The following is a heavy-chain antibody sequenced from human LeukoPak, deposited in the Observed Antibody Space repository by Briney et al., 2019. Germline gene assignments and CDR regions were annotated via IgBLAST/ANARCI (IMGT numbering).Heavy chain of an antibody. Sequence: ASVKVSCKASGYTFTSYAMHWVRQAPGQRLEWMGWINAGNGNTKYSQKFRGRVTITRDTSASTAYMELSSLRSEDTAVYYCARAYNWNLYYYYYGMDVWGQGTTVTVSS. D-gene: IGHD1-20*01. J-gene: IGHJ6*02. V-gene: IGHV1-3*01. CDR1: GYTFTSYA. CDR3: ARAYNWNLYYYYYGMDV. CDR2: INAGNGNT.